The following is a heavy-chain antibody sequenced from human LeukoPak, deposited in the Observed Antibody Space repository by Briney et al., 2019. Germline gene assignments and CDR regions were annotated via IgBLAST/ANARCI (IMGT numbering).Heavy chain of an antibody. CDR3: AKVPASLRLYYMDV. CDR1: GFTFSSYA. V-gene: IGHV3-23*01. CDR2: ISGSGGRT. Sequence: GGSLRLSCAASGFTFSSYAMSWVRQAPGKGLEWVSAISGSGGRTYYVDSVKGRFTISRDNSKNTLYLQMNSLRAEDTAVYYCAKVPASLRLYYMDVWGKGTTVTVSS. J-gene: IGHJ6*03. D-gene: IGHD5-12*01.